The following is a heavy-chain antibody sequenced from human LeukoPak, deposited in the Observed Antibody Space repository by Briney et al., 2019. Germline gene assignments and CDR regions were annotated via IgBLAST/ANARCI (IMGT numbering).Heavy chain of an antibody. CDR3: ARDRTEWCMLPHDY. CDR1: GFTFSSYW. CDR2: IKQEGSEK. J-gene: IGHJ4*02. D-gene: IGHD2-8*01. Sequence: GGSLRLSCAASGFTFSSYWMSWVRQAPGKGLEWVANIKQEGSEKYYVDSVKGRFTISRDNAKNSLYLQMNSLRAEDTAVYYCARDRTEWCMLPHDYWGQGTLVTVSS. V-gene: IGHV3-7*01.